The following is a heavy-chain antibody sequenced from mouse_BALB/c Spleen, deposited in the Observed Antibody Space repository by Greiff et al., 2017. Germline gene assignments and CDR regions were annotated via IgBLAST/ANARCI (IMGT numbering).Heavy chain of an antibody. V-gene: IGHV1-47*01. J-gene: IGHJ3*01. CDR1: GYNFTTYQ. D-gene: IGHD4-1*01. CDR2: VHPYHYYT. Sequence: VQLQESGAELVKPGASVKLSCKAFGYNFTTYQIEWMKQNHGKTLEWIGNVHPYHYYTKYNEKFKGKSKLTVEKSSSTVYLELSRLTSDDSAVYYCALDWDGFAYWGQGTLVTVSA. CDR3: ALDWDGFAY.